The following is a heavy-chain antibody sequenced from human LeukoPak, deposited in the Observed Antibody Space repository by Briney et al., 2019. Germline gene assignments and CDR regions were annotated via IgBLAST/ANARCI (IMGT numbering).Heavy chain of an antibody. D-gene: IGHD2-15*01. Sequence: GGSLRLSCTASGFTFGDYAMSWVRQAPGKGLEWVSGINWNGDNTAYADSVKGRFTISRDNAKNSLYLQMNSLRAEDTALYYCARDRVGYCSGGSCYSGWFDPWGQGTLVTVSS. CDR2: INWNGDNT. J-gene: IGHJ5*02. CDR3: ARDRVGYCSGGSCYSGWFDP. V-gene: IGHV3-20*04. CDR1: GFTFGDYA.